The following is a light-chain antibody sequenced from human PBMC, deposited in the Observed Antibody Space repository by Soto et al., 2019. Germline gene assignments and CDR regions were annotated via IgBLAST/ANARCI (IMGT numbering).Light chain of an antibody. J-gene: IGKJ1*01. CDR3: QQYNSYSWT. V-gene: IGKV1-5*03. CDR2: KAS. CDR1: QDIRNT. Sequence: IQMTQSPSSLSASVGDRVAISCRASQDIRNTLAWYQQKPGKAPKLLIYKASSLESGVPSRFSGSGSGTEFTLTISSLQPDDFAAYYCQQYNSYSWTFGQGTKVDIK.